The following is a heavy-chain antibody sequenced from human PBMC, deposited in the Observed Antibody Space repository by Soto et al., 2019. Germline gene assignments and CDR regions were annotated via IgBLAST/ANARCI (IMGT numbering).Heavy chain of an antibody. CDR1: GYTFTGYY. CDR2: INPNSGGT. D-gene: IGHD2-15*01. J-gene: IGHJ6*02. Sequence: XSVKVFCKASGYTFTGYYMRWVRQAPGQGLEWMGWINPNSGGTNYAQKFQGRVTMTRDTSISTAYMELSRLRSDDTAVYYCARGYCSGGSCYLPYYGMDVWGQGTTVTVSS. CDR3: ARGYCSGGSCYLPYYGMDV. V-gene: IGHV1-2*02.